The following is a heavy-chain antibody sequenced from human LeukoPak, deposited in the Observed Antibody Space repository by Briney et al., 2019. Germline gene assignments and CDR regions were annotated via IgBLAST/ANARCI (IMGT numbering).Heavy chain of an antibody. D-gene: IGHD3-10*01. Sequence: SETLSLTCTVSGGSISSYYWSWIRQPAGKGLEWIGRIYTSRSTNYNPSLKSRVTMSVDTSKNQFSLKLSSVTAADTAVYYCAREVIHYGSGSYYNAFDYWGQGTLVTVSS. CDR2: IYTSRST. J-gene: IGHJ4*02. V-gene: IGHV4-4*07. CDR1: GGSISSYY. CDR3: AREVIHYGSGSYYNAFDY.